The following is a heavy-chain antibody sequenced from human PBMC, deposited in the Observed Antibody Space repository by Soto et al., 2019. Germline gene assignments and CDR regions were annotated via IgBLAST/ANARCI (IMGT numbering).Heavy chain of an antibody. CDR2: MNPNSGNT. Sequence: QVQLVQSGAEVKKPGASVKVSCKASGYTFTSYDINWVRQATGQGLEWMGWMNPNSGNTGYAQKFQGRVTMTRNTSISTAYMELSSLRSEDTAVYYCARMFGICSGGSCYHYYYGMDVWGQGTTVTVSS. V-gene: IGHV1-8*01. D-gene: IGHD2-15*01. CDR3: ARMFGICSGGSCYHYYYGMDV. J-gene: IGHJ6*02. CDR1: GYTFTSYD.